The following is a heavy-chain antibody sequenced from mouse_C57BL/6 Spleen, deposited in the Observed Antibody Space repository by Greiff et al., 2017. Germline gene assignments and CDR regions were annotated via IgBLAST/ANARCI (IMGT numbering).Heavy chain of an antibody. V-gene: IGHV2-9*01. CDR1: GFSLTSYG. D-gene: IGHD2-5*01. CDR3: AKQNSNHAMDY. CDR2: IWGGGST. Sequence: VKLMESGPGLVAPSQRLSITCTASGFSLTSYGVNWVRQPPGKGLEWLGVIWGGGSTNYNSALMSRLSISKDNSKSQVFLKMNSLQTDDTAMYYCAKQNSNHAMDYWGQGTSVTVSS. J-gene: IGHJ4*01.